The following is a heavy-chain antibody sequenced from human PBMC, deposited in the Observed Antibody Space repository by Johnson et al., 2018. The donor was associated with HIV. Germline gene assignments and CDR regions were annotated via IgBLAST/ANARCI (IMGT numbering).Heavy chain of an antibody. CDR2: ISGSGGST. CDR3: AKDLIAAYGDFGRAFDI. CDR1: GFTFSSYA. D-gene: IGHD4-17*01. V-gene: IGHV3-23*04. J-gene: IGHJ3*02. Sequence: VQLVESGGGLVQPGGSLRLSCAASGFTFSSYAMSWVRQAPGKGLEWVSAISGSGGSTYYADSVKGRFTISRDNSKNTLYLQMNSLRAEDTAVYCRAKDLIAAYGDFGRAFDIGGQGTMVTVSS.